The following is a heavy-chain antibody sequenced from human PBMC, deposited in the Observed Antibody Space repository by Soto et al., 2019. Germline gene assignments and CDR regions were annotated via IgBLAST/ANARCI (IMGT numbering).Heavy chain of an antibody. J-gene: IGHJ4*02. V-gene: IGHV3-30-3*01. CDR3: ARETQAFDY. Sequence: GGSLRLSCAASGFTISSYAMHWVRQAPGKGLEWVAVISYNGRNTYYADSVKGRFTISRDNSRNTLYLQMNSLRAEDTAVYYCARETQAFDYWGQGTLVTVSS. CDR2: ISYNGRNT. CDR1: GFTISSYA.